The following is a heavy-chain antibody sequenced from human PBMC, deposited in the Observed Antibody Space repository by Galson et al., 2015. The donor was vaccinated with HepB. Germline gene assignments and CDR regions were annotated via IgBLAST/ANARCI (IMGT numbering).Heavy chain of an antibody. D-gene: IGHD3-16*02. Sequence: SETLSLTCSVSGASINNNYWSWIRQPPGKGLEWIGYVYFNGNTNYNPSLGSRVSISLDTSKNSFSLNLTSVTAADTAVYYCARDGLPFGGVAVMPGHFDLWGRGTLVTVSS. V-gene: IGHV4-59*01. CDR2: VYFNGNT. CDR1: GASINNNY. CDR3: ARDGLPFGGVAVMPGHFDL. J-gene: IGHJ2*01.